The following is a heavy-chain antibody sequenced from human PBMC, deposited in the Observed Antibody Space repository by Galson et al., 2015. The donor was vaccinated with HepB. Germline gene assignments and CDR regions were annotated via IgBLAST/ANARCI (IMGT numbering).Heavy chain of an antibody. CDR3: AREYSSSWEYFDY. D-gene: IGHD6-13*01. J-gene: IGHJ4*02. CDR1: GGSISSGGYY. V-gene: IGHV4-31*03. CDR2: IYYSGST. Sequence: TLSLTCTVSGGSISSGGYYWSWIRQHPGKGLEWIGYIYYSGSTYYNPSLKSRVTISVDTSKNQFSLKLSSVTAADTAVYYCAREYSSSWEYFDYWGQGTLVTVSS.